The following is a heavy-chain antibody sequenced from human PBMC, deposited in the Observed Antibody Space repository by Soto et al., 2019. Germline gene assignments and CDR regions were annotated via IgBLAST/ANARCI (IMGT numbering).Heavy chain of an antibody. J-gene: IGHJ4*02. D-gene: IGHD6-19*01. Sequence: QVQLVQSGAEVKEPGSSVKVSCKASGGTFSTYSISWVRQAPGQGLEWMGMIIPMFGTPDYAQKSQGRVTITADESTSTVYMELSSLRSEDTAVYYCAREGGAYSSGWRYFDYWGQRTLVTVSS. CDR3: AREGGAYSSGWRYFDY. CDR1: GGTFSTYS. CDR2: IIPMFGTP. V-gene: IGHV1-69*18.